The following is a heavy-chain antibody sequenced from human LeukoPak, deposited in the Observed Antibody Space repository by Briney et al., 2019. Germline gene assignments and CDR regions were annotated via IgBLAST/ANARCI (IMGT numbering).Heavy chain of an antibody. CDR3: ARFPGGAEYRHYYYMDV. D-gene: IGHD1-14*01. V-gene: IGHV4-59*01. CDR1: GGSISSYY. Sequence: SETLSLTCTVSGGSISSYYWSWIRQPPGKGLECIAYIYYSDSTNYKPSLKSRVTVSVDTSKNQFSLKLSSVTAADTAVYYCARFPGGAEYRHYYYMDVWGTGTTVTVSS. CDR2: IYYSDST. J-gene: IGHJ6*03.